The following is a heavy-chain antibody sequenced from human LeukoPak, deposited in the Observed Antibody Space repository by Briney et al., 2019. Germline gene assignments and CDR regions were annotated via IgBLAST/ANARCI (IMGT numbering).Heavy chain of an antibody. CDR1: GYTFTGYY. J-gene: IGHJ4*02. V-gene: IGHV1-2*02. D-gene: IGHD5-24*01. CDR2: INPNSGGT. CDR3: ARGGVGRWLQHHFDY. Sequence: ASVKVSCKASGYTFTGYYMHWVRQAPGQGLEWMGWINPNSGGTNYAQKFQGRVTMTRDTSISTAYMELSRLRSDDTAVYYCARGGVGRWLQHHFDYWGQGTLVTVSS.